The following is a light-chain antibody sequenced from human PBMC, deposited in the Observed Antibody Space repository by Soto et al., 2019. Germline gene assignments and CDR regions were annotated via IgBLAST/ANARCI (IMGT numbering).Light chain of an antibody. J-gene: IGKJ5*01. CDR2: GSS. V-gene: IGKV1-17*01. CDR1: QGIRND. CDR3: QEYNAYSMT. Sequence: DIQMTQSPSTLSASVGGRVTITCRASQGIRNDLGWYQQKPGKAPKRLIYGSSSLQTGVPSRFSGSGSGTEFTLSISSLQPDDFGTYYCQEYNAYSMTFGQGTRLEIK.